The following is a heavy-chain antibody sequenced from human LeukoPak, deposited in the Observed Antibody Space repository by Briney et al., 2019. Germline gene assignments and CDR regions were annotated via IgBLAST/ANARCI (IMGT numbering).Heavy chain of an antibody. CDR1: GDSISTYY. J-gene: IGHJ4*02. D-gene: IGHD6-6*01. CDR2: IYYTGNT. Sequence: SETLSLTCTVSGDSISTYYWSWIRQPPGKGLEWIGYIYYTGNTNYDPSLESRVTISVDTSKNQFSLNLTSVTAADTALYYCAKGRRYSSSSDTFDYWGQGTLVTVSS. V-gene: IGHV4-59*01. CDR3: AKGRRYSSSSDTFDY.